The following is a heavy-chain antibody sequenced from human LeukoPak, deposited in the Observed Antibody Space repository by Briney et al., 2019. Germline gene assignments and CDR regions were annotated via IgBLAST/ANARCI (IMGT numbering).Heavy chain of an antibody. J-gene: IGHJ4*02. CDR2: INPSGGST. CDR3: ARAYDYVWGSYRPFDY. CDR1: GGTFSSYT. V-gene: IGHV1-46*01. Sequence: ASVKVSCKASGGTFSSYTISWVRQAPGQGLEWMGIINPSGGSTSYAQKFQGRVTMTRDTSTSTVYMELSSLRSEDTAVYYCARAYDYVWGSYRPFDYWGQGTLVTVSS. D-gene: IGHD3-16*02.